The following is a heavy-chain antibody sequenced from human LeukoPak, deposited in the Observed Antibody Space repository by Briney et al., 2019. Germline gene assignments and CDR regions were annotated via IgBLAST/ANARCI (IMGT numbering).Heavy chain of an antibody. Sequence: SVKVSCKASGGTFSSYAISWVRQAPGQGLEWLGGIIPIFGTANYAQKFQGRVTITADKSTSTAYMELSSLRSEDTAVYYCARDALGIYTSYYYGMDVWGKGTTVTVSS. D-gene: IGHD4-11*01. CDR2: IIPIFGTA. V-gene: IGHV1-69*06. J-gene: IGHJ6*04. CDR1: GGTFSSYA. CDR3: ARDALGIYTSYYYGMDV.